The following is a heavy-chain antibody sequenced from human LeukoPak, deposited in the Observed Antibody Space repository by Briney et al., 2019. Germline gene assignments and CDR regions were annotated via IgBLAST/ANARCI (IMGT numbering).Heavy chain of an antibody. V-gene: IGHV4-39*01. CDR3: ARLIYFYYYMDV. CDR1: GGSISSGSYH. Sequence: SETLSLTCTVSGGSISSGSYHWGWIRQPPGKGLEWIGSIYYSGTTYYNPSLKSRVTISVDTSKNQFSLRLSSVTAADTALYYCARLIYFYYYMDVWGKGTTVTVSS. CDR2: IYYSGTT. J-gene: IGHJ6*03.